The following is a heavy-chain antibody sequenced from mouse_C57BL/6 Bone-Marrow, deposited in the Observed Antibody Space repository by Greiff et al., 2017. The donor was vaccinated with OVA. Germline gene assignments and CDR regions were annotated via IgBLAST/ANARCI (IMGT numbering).Heavy chain of an antibody. J-gene: IGHJ2*01. V-gene: IGHV5-17*01. CDR3: ARGSGNYPDY. Sequence: EVMLVESGGGLVKPGGSLKLSCAASGFTFSDYGMHWVRQAPEKGLEWVAYISSGSSTIYYADTVKGRFTISRDSAKNTLFLQMTSLRSEDTAMYYCARGSGNYPDYWGQGTTLTVSS. D-gene: IGHD1-1*01. CDR2: ISSGSSTI. CDR1: GFTFSDYG.